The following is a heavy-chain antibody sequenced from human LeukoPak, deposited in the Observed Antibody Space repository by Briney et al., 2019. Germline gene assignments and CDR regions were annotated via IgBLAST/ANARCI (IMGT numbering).Heavy chain of an antibody. CDR3: AIGTTVTTPHFDY. CDR1: GFTFSGYS. D-gene: IGHD4-17*01. J-gene: IGHJ4*02. Sequence: PGGSLRLSCAASGFTFSGYSMNWVRQAPGKGLEWVSSISSSSSYIYYADSVKGRFTISRDNAKNSLYLQMNSLRAEDTAVYYCAIGTTVTTPHFDYWGQGTLVTVSS. CDR2: ISSSSSYI. V-gene: IGHV3-21*01.